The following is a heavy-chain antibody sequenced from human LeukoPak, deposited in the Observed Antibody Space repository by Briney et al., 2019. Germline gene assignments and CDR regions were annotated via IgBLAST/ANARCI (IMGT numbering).Heavy chain of an antibody. CDR2: IHHSGST. J-gene: IGHJ3*02. CDR3: ARDRVGATYAFDI. Sequence: SETLSLTCAVSGYSISSAYYWGWMRQPPGKGLEWIVGIHHSGSTYFNPSLKSRVTISVDTSKNQFSLKLTSVTAADTAVYYCARDRVGATYAFDIWGQGTMVTVSS. CDR1: GYSISSAYY. V-gene: IGHV4-38-2*02. D-gene: IGHD1-26*01.